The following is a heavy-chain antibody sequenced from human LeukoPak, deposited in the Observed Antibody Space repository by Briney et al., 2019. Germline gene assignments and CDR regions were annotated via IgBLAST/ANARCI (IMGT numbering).Heavy chain of an antibody. CDR2: ISYDGSNK. CDR3: ARWGYSGYTYYFDY. CDR1: GFTFSTYA. D-gene: IGHD5-12*01. V-gene: IGHV3-30-3*01. J-gene: IGHJ4*02. Sequence: GGSLRLSCAASGFTFSTYAMHWVRQAPGKGLEWVAVISYDGSNKYYADSVKGRFTISRDNSKTTLYLQMNSLRAEDTAVYYCARWGYSGYTYYFDYWGQGTLVTVSS.